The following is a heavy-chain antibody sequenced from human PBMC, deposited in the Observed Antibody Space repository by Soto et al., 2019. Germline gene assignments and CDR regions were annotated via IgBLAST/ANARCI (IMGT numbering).Heavy chain of an antibody. CDR3: ASGAVAGSYYYYGMDV. D-gene: IGHD6-19*01. CDR2: ISDDGSNK. CDR1: GFTFSTYA. V-gene: IGHV3-30-3*01. Sequence: PGGSLRLSCAASGFTFSTYAMHWVRQAPGKGLEWVALISDDGSNKDYRDSVKGRFTISRDNSKNTLYMQMNTLRTEDTDVYYCASGAVAGSYYYYGMDVWGQGTTVTVSS. J-gene: IGHJ6*02.